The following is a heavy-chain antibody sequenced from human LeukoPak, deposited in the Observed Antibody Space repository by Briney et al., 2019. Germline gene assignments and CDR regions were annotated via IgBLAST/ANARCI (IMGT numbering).Heavy chain of an antibody. Sequence: PGRSLRLSCTASGFTFGDYAMSWVRQAPGKGLEWVGFIRSKAYGGTTEYAASVKGRFTISRDDSKSIAYLQMNSLETEDTAVYYCTGRNYDTLTGYPYWGQGTLVTVSS. V-gene: IGHV3-49*04. CDR3: TGRNYDTLTGYPY. J-gene: IGHJ4*02. D-gene: IGHD3-9*01. CDR1: GFTFGDYA. CDR2: IRSKAYGGTT.